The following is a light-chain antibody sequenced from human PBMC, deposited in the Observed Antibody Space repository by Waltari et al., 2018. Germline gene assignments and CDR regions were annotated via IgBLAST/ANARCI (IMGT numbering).Light chain of an antibody. CDR1: QSVSISS. Sequence: EIVLTQSPGTLSLSPGERATLSCRASQSVSISSLAWYQQKPGQAPRLVIYDASSRATGIPDRFSGSGSGTDFTLTISRLEPEDFAVYYCQHYGTSPEVTFGGGTKVEIK. CDR2: DAS. CDR3: QHYGTSPEVT. J-gene: IGKJ4*01. V-gene: IGKV3-20*01.